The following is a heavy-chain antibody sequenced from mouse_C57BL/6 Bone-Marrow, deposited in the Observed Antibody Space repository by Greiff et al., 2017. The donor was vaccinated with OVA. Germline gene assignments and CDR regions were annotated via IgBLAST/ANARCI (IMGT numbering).Heavy chain of an antibody. D-gene: IGHD2-2*01. J-gene: IGHJ1*03. CDR1: GYTFTDYY. Sequence: EVQLQQSGPELVKPGASVKISCKASGYTFTDYYMNWVKQSHGKSLEWIGDINPNNGGTSYNQKFKGKATLTVDKSSSTAYMELRSLTSEDSAVYYCAREGLRRGVWYFDVWGTGTTVTVSS. CDR3: AREGLRRGVWYFDV. CDR2: INPNNGGT. V-gene: IGHV1-26*01.